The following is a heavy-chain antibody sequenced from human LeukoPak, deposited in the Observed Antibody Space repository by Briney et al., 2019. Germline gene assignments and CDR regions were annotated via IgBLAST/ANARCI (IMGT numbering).Heavy chain of an antibody. CDR3: ARLSGSYYDAGAFDI. J-gene: IGHJ3*02. V-gene: IGHV3-74*01. Sequence: GGSLRLSCEASGFTFSSYGMHWVRQAPGKGLGWVSGIKTDGSSTTYADSVKGRFTISRDNAKNTLYLQMNSLRPEDTAVYYCARLSGSYYDAGAFDIWGQGTMVTVFS. D-gene: IGHD1-26*01. CDR2: IKTDGSST. CDR1: GFTFSSYG.